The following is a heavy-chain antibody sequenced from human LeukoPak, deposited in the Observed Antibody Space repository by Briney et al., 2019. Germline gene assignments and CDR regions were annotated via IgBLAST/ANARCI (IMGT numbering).Heavy chain of an antibody. D-gene: IGHD6-13*01. V-gene: IGHV3-23*01. CDR2: ISSNAFST. Sequence: GGSLRLSCAASGFAFGSYAMSWVRQAPGKGLEWVSAISSNAFSTYYADSVKGRFTISRDNSKNTLYLQMNSLRAEDTAVYYCAKFYSSSWYEYFDYWGQGTLVTVSS. CDR3: AKFYSSSWYEYFDY. CDR1: GFAFGSYA. J-gene: IGHJ4*02.